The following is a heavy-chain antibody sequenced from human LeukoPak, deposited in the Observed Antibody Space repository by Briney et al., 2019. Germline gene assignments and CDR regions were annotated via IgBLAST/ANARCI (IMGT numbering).Heavy chain of an antibody. CDR3: ARDLYYYDSSGYYYFDY. D-gene: IGHD3-22*01. CDR1: GGSFSGYY. Sequence: PSETLSLTCAVYGGSFSGYYWSWIRQPPGKGLEGIGEINHSGSTNYNPSLKSRVTISVDTSKNQFSLKLSSVTAADTAVYYCARDLYYYDSSGYYYFDYWGQGTLVTVSS. CDR2: INHSGST. V-gene: IGHV4-34*01. J-gene: IGHJ4*02.